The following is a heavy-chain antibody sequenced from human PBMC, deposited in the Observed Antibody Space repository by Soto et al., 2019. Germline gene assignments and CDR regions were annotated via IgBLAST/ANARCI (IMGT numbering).Heavy chain of an antibody. J-gene: IGHJ6*03. Sequence: QVQLVQSGAEVKKPGASVKVSCKASGYTFTSYAMHWVRQAPGQRLEWMGWINAGNGNTKYSQKFQGRVTITRDTSESTAYMALSSLRSEDTAVYYCARDPGRRIYYYYMDVWGKGTTVTVSS. CDR2: INAGNGNT. D-gene: IGHD2-15*01. V-gene: IGHV1-3*01. CDR3: ARDPGRRIYYYYMDV. CDR1: GYTFTSYA.